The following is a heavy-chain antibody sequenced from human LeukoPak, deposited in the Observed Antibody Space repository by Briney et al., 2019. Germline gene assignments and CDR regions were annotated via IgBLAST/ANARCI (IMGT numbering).Heavy chain of an antibody. CDR1: GFTFRGYS. CDR2: ISSGSSTI. Sequence: PGGSLRLSCAAAGFTFRGYSMNWVRQAPGKGLEWVSHISSGSSTIYYADSVEGRFTISRDNAKNSLYLQMNSLRAEDAALYYCARTNDIVVVVAAEGYYYGMDVWGQGTTVTVSS. V-gene: IGHV3-48*04. D-gene: IGHD2-15*01. CDR3: ARTNDIVVVVAAEGYYYGMDV. J-gene: IGHJ6*02.